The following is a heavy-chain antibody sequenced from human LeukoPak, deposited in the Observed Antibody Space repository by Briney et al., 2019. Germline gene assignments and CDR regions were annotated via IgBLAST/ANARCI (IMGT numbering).Heavy chain of an antibody. CDR3: ARGRRGYGYVDY. Sequence: PSETLSLTCAASGGPISSDSHYYSCMGPSPGQGLEEIGSFSSGIIFYKSSVTGRFTISVDSSKSQLSLQLNTLTAADTAVYYWARGRRGYGYVDYWGQGILVTVSS. CDR1: GGPISSDSHY. D-gene: IGHD5-18*01. J-gene: IGHJ4*02. V-gene: IGHV4-39*07. CDR2: SFSSGII.